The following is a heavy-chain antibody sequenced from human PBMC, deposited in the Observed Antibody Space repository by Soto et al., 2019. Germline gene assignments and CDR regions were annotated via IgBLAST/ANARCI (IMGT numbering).Heavy chain of an antibody. Sequence: EVQLVESGGGLVQPGGSLRLSCVASGIPVSSNYMTWVRQAPGKGLEWVSVLHSGGDTYYANSVKGRFTISRHDSTNTLFLQMNSLTVEETAVYYSARDGPYYYASRMDVWGQGTTVTVSS. CDR3: ARDGPYYYASRMDV. CDR1: GIPVSSNY. V-gene: IGHV3-53*04. D-gene: IGHD3-10*01. J-gene: IGHJ6*02. CDR2: LHSGGDT.